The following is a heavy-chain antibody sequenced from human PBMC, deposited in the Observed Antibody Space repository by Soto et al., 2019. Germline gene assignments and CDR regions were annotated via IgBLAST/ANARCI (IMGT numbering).Heavy chain of an antibody. CDR1: GGSISIYY. CDR2: VHYSGTT. Sequence: SETLSLTCTVSGGSISIYYWNWIRQPPGKGLEWIGYVHYSGTTSYNPSVESRVTISLDTSKNLFSLRLTSVTAADTAVYYCARRWSGTDYWGQGTLVTVSS. D-gene: IGHD3-10*01. CDR3: ARRWSGTDY. J-gene: IGHJ4*02. V-gene: IGHV4-59*01.